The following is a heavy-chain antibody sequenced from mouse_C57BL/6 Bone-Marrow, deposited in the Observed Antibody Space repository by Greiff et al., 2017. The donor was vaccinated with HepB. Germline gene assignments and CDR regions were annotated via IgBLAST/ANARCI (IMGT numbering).Heavy chain of an antibody. Sequence: EVKLQESGGDLVKPGGSLKLSCAASGFTFSSYGMSWVRQTPDKRLEWVATISSGGSYTYYPDSVKGRFTISRDNAKNTLYLQMSSLKSEDTAMYYCARPEYYGSLYAMDYWGQGTSVTVSS. D-gene: IGHD1-1*01. CDR3: ARPEYYGSLYAMDY. J-gene: IGHJ4*01. V-gene: IGHV5-6*01. CDR2: ISSGGSYT. CDR1: GFTFSSYG.